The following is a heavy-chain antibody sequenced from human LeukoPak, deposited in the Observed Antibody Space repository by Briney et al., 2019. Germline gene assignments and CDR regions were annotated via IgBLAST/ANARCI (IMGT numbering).Heavy chain of an antibody. Sequence: GGSLRLSCAASGFTFSSYAMHWVRQAPGKGLEWVAVISYDGSNKYYADSVKGRFTISRDNSKNTLYLQMNSLRAEDTAVYYCASCPWSQPYYFDYWGQGTLVTVSS. J-gene: IGHJ4*02. CDR3: ASCPWSQPYYFDY. V-gene: IGHV3-30*01. CDR2: ISYDGSNK. CDR1: GFTFSSYA.